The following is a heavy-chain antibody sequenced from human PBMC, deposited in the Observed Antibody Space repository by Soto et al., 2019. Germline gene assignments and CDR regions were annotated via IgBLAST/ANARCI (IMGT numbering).Heavy chain of an antibody. J-gene: IGHJ4*02. CDR3: ARTPPGLPRAFDY. CDR1: GFTFSSYA. V-gene: IGHV3-64*01. CDR2: ISSNGGST. Sequence: GGSLRLSCAASGFTFSSYAMHWVRQAPGKGLEYVSAISSNGGSTYYANSVKGRFTISRDNSKNTLYLQMGSLRAEDMAVYYCARTPPGLPRAFDYWGQGTLVTVSS. D-gene: IGHD2-15*01.